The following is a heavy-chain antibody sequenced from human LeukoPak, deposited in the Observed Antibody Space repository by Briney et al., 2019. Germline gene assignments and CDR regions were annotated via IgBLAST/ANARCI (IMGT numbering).Heavy chain of an antibody. V-gene: IGHV3-30*04. Sequence: GGSLRLSCAASGFTFSTYAIHWVRQAPGKGLEWMAVISYDGSNKYYADSVKGRFTISRDNSKNTLYLQMNSLRAEDTAVYYCARARGWDTWDFDYWGQGTLVTVSS. D-gene: IGHD6-19*01. CDR1: GFTFSTYA. CDR3: ARARGWDTWDFDY. CDR2: ISYDGSNK. J-gene: IGHJ4*02.